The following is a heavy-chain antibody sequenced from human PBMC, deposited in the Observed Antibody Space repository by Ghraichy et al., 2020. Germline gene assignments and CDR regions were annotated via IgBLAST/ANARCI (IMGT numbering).Heavy chain of an antibody. Sequence: SETLSLTCAVSGGSISSSNWWSWVRQPPGKGLEWIGEIYHSGSTNYNPSLKSRVTISVDKSKNQFSLKLSSVTAADTAVYYCASFLAAAGTVDYWGQGTLVTVSS. J-gene: IGHJ4*02. D-gene: IGHD6-13*01. CDR3: ASFLAAAGTVDY. CDR2: IYHSGST. CDR1: GGSISSSNW. V-gene: IGHV4-4*02.